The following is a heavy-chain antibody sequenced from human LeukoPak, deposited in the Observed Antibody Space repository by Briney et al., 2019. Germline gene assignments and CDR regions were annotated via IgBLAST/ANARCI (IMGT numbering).Heavy chain of an antibody. Sequence: GGSLRLSCAASGFTFSNAWVSWVRQAPGKGLEWVGRIKSKTDGGTTDYAAPVKGRFTISRDDSKSTLYLQMNSLKTEDTAVYYCTTEIDYSSSCDYWGQGTLVTVSS. CDR3: TTEIDYSSSCDY. D-gene: IGHD6-6*01. V-gene: IGHV3-15*01. J-gene: IGHJ4*02. CDR1: GFTFSNAW. CDR2: IKSKTDGGTT.